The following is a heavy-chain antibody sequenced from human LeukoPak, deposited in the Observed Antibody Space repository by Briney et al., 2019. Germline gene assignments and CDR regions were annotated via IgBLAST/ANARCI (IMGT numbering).Heavy chain of an antibody. CDR1: GGSISSYD. J-gene: IGHJ4*02. Sequence: SETLSLTCTVSGGSISSYDWSWIRQPAGNGLDWIGCIYSSGNTNYNPSLKSRVTMSVDTSKNQFSLKLTSVTAADTAVYYCARVYDSTGYYLGDWGQGTPVTVSS. V-gene: IGHV4-4*07. CDR3: ARVYDSTGYYLGD. D-gene: IGHD3-22*01. CDR2: IYSSGNT.